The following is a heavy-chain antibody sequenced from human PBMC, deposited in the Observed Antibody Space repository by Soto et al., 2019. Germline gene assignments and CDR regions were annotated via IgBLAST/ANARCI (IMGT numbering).Heavy chain of an antibody. J-gene: IGHJ6*03. CDR3: ARFSPQLWFGDLAYYMDV. CDR1: GYTFTSYD. Sequence: ASVKVSCKASGYTFTSYDINWVRQATGQGLEWMGWMNPNSGNTGYAQKFQGRVTRTRNTSIGTAYMELSSLRSEDTAVYYCARFSPQLWFGDLAYYMDVWGKGTTVTVSS. CDR2: MNPNSGNT. D-gene: IGHD3-10*01. V-gene: IGHV1-8*01.